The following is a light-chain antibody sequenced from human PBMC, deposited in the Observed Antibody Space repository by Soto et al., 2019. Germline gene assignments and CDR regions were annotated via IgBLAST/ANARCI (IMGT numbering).Light chain of an antibody. V-gene: IGLV1-47*01. CDR3: AVWDDSLSGVV. CDR1: RSNIGSNY. Sequence: QAVVTQPPSASGTPGQRVTISCSGSRSNIGSNYVYWYQQLPGTAPKLLIYRNDQRLSGVPDRFSGSKSGTSASLAISGLRSEDEADYYCAVWDDSLSGVVFGGGTQLTVL. CDR2: RND. J-gene: IGLJ2*01.